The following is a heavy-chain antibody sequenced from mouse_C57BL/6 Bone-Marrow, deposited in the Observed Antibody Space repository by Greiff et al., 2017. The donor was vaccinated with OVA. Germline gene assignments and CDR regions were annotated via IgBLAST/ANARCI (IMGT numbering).Heavy chain of an antibody. CDR2: IYPGSGNT. CDR1: GYTFTDHY. V-gene: IGHV1-76*01. J-gene: IGHJ2*01. CDR3: ARDECYFFEY. Sequence: VQLQQSGAEVVRPGASVKLSCKASGYTFTDHYINWVKQRPGQGLEWIARIYPGSGNTYYNEKFKGKAKLTAEKSSNTAYMQLSSLTSEDSAVYFCARDECYFFEYWGQGTTLTVSS.